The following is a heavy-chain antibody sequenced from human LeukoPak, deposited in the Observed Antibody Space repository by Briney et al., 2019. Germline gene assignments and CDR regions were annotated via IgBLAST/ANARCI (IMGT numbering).Heavy chain of an antibody. J-gene: IGHJ6*03. CDR3: VSSLVGGRGCPFCYMDV. Sequence: SETLSLTCTVSVGSISSSSYYWGWIRQPTGKGRVWIGSIYFTGSTYYTPSLKSRVTISEDSYKNQFSQKLSSVTAAGTAVYYCVSSLVGGRGCPFCYMDVWGKGTTVTVSS. D-gene: IGHD6-19*01. V-gene: IGHV4-39*07. CDR2: IYFTGST. CDR1: VGSISSSSYY.